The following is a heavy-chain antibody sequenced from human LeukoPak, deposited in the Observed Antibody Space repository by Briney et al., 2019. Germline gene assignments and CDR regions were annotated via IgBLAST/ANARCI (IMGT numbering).Heavy chain of an antibody. CDR1: GGSISSSGYY. V-gene: IGHV4-39*07. J-gene: IGHJ4*02. D-gene: IGHD1-26*01. CDR3: ARELHSGSYYFDY. Sequence: PSETLSLTCTVSGGSISSSGYYWGWIRQPPGKGLEWIGNIYYVGSTYYNPSLNSRVTISVDTSKNQFSLKLNSVTAADTAIYYCARELHSGSYYFDYWGQGTLVTVSS. CDR2: IYYVGST.